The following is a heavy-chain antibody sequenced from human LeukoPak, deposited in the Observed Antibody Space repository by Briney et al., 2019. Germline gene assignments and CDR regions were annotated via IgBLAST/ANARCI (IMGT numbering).Heavy chain of an antibody. V-gene: IGHV1-18*01. CDR1: GYTFISYG. Sequence: ASVKVSCKASGYTFISYGISWVGQAPGQGLEWMGWISGYNGNTNYAQNLQGRVTMTTDTSTSTAYMELRSLRSADTAVYYCARGLEVVTAQSEQPKPRYFDLWGRGTQVTVSS. CDR3: ARGLEVVTAQSEQPKPRYFDL. D-gene: IGHD2-21*02. CDR2: ISGYNGNT. J-gene: IGHJ2*01.